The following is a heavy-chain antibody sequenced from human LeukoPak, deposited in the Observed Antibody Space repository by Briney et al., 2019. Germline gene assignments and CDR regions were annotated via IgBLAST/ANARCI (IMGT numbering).Heavy chain of an antibody. J-gene: IGHJ6*02. Sequence: PGESLRISCKGSGYSFTSYWISLVRQMPGKGLEWMGRIDPSDSYTNYSPSFQGHVTMSADKSISTAYLQWSSLKASDTAMYYCARRSDYYYAMDVWGQGTTVTVSS. CDR1: GYSFTSYW. CDR3: ARRSDYYYAMDV. V-gene: IGHV5-10-1*01. CDR2: IDPSDSYT.